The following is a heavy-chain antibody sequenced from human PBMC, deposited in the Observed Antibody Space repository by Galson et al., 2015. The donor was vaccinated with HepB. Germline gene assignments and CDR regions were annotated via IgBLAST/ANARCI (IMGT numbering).Heavy chain of an antibody. Sequence: SVKVSCKASGGTFSSYAISWVRQAPGQGLEWMGGIIPLFGPANYAQKFQGRVTLPADKSTRTAYMELSSLRSEDTAVYYCARVAAAGFLRYYYYGMDVWGQGTTVTVS. V-gene: IGHV1-69*06. D-gene: IGHD6-13*01. J-gene: IGHJ6*02. CDR1: GGTFSSYA. CDR3: ARVAAAGFLRYYYYGMDV. CDR2: IIPLFGPA.